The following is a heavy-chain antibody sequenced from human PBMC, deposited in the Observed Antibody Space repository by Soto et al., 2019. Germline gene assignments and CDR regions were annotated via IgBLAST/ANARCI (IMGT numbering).Heavy chain of an antibody. CDR3: AKDNYYGSGSYYIFDY. CDR1: GLTFSTYA. CDR2: ISGSGDTT. J-gene: IGHJ4*02. D-gene: IGHD3-10*01. V-gene: IGHV3-23*01. Sequence: GGSLRLSCAASGLTFSTYAMSWVRQAPGKGLEWVSAISGSGDTTYYADSVKGRFTISRDNSKNTLYLQMNSLRAEDTAVYYRAKDNYYGSGSYYIFDYWGQGTLVTVSS.